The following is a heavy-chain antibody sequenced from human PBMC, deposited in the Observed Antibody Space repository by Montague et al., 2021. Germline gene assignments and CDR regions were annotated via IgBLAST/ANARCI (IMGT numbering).Heavy chain of an antibody. CDR3: ARDREHTYGHFFHP. D-gene: IGHD1/OR15-1a*01. J-gene: IGHJ5*02. CDR1: GGSISTYH. Sequence: SETLSLTCTVSGGSISTYHWIWLRQPPGKGLEWIGETHYNGNTNYNYNPSLKSRVTISVDKSNNQFSLKLSSVTAADTAVYYCARDREHTYGHFFHPWGQGTLVTVSS. V-gene: IGHV4-59*01. CDR2: THYNGNT.